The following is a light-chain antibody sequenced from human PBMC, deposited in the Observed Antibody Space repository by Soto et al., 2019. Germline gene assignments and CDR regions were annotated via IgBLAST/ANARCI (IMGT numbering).Light chain of an antibody. CDR3: QQLNSYPPF. Sequence: DIQLTQSPSFLSASVGDRVTITCRASQGISSYLAWYQQKPGKAPKLLIYAASTLQSGVPSRFSGSGSGTEFTHTISSLQPEDFATYYCQQLNSYPPFFGGGTKVEIK. J-gene: IGKJ4*01. CDR2: AAS. CDR1: QGISSY. V-gene: IGKV1-9*01.